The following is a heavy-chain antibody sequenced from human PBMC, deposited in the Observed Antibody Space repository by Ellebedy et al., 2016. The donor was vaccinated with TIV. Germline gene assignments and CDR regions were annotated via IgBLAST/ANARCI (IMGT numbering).Heavy chain of an antibody. CDR2: IKQDGSEK. CDR1: GFTFSSYW. D-gene: IGHD1-14*01. J-gene: IGHJ4*02. CDR3: ARTDPDNFDY. Sequence: GESLKISCAASGFTFSSYWMSWVRQAPGKGLEWVANIKQDGSEKYYVDSVKGRFTISRDNAKNSLYLQMNSLRAEDTAVYYCARTDPDNFDYWGQGTLVTVSS. V-gene: IGHV3-7*01.